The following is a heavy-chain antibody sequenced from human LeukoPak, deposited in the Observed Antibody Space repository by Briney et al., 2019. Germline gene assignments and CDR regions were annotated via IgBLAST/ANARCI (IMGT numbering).Heavy chain of an antibody. D-gene: IGHD6-25*01. V-gene: IGHV1-18*01. J-gene: IGHJ4*02. CDR1: GYKFTSFG. Sequence: KPGASVKVSCKASGYKFTSFGVSWVRQAPGQGLQWMGWISGYNGDTNFAQKFQGRVTMTTDTSTSTAYMELRSLRSDDTAVYYCARDSPYSSGSLGFDFWGQGTLVTVSS. CDR2: ISGYNGDT. CDR3: ARDSPYSSGSLGFDF.